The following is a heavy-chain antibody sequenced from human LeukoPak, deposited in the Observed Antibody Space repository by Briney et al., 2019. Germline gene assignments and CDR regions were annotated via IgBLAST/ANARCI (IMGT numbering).Heavy chain of an antibody. CDR1: GFTFSSYT. J-gene: IGHJ4*02. D-gene: IGHD2-2*02. V-gene: IGHV3-48*01. Sequence: GGSLRLSCAASGFTFSSYTMHWVRQAPGKGLEWVSYISSSSTTINYADSVKGRFTFSRDIAKNSLYLQMNGLRGEDTAVYYCARDKRYCSSTTCYTAIDCWGQGTLVTVSS. CDR2: ISSSSTTI. CDR3: ARDKRYCSSTTCYTAIDC.